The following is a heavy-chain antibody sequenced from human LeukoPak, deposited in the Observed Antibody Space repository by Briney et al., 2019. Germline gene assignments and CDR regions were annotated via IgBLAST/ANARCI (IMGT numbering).Heavy chain of an antibody. CDR3: ARAPRPGYYYDSSGYFL. J-gene: IGHJ4*02. CDR2: ISAYNGNT. CDR1: GYTFNNYG. Sequence: ASVKVSCKASGYTFNNYGISWVRQAPGQGLEWMGWISAYNGNTNYAQKLQGRVTMTTDTSTSTAYMELRSLRSDDTAVYYCARAPRPGYYYDSSGYFLWGQGTLVTVSS. D-gene: IGHD3-22*01. V-gene: IGHV1-18*01.